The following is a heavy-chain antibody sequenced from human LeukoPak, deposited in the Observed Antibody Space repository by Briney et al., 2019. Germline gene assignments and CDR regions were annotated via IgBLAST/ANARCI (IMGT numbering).Heavy chain of an antibody. CDR1: GFTFSGYP. J-gene: IGHJ6*02. CDR3: ARSATAPPSYYYYYGMDV. V-gene: IGHV3-30-3*01. CDR2: ISYDGSNK. Sequence: GGSLRLSCAASGFTFSGYPIHWVRQAPGKGLEWVAVISYDGSNKYYADSVKGRFTISRDNSKNTLYLQMNSLRAEDTAVYYCARSATAPPSYYYYYGMDVWGQGTTVTVSS. D-gene: IGHD1-1*01.